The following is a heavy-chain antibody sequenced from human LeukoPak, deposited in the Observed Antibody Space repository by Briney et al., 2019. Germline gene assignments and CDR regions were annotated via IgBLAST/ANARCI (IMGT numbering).Heavy chain of an antibody. D-gene: IGHD2-2*02. J-gene: IGHJ5*02. Sequence: SETLSLTCAVYGGSFSGYYWSWIRQPPGKGLEWIGEINHSGSTNYNRYPNSRVTSSVDTSKNQFSLKLSSATAAYTAVYHCATVVPAAISWFDPWGQGTLVTVSS. CDR2: INHSGST. CDR1: GGSFSGYY. CDR3: ATVVPAAISWFDP. V-gene: IGHV4-34*01.